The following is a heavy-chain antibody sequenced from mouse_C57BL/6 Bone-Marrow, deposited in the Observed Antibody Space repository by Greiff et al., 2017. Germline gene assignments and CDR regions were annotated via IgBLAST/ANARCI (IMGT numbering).Heavy chain of an antibody. D-gene: IGHD2-4*01. J-gene: IGHJ4*01. V-gene: IGHV1-55*01. CDR1: GYTFTSYW. Sequence: QVQLQQPGAELVKPGASVKMSCKASGYTFTSYWITWVKQRPGQGLEWIGDIYPGSGSTNYNEKFKSKATLTVDTSSSTAYMQLSSLTAEDSSVYYCARYDYDGDYYAMDYWGQGTSVTVSS. CDR3: ARYDYDGDYYAMDY. CDR2: IYPGSGST.